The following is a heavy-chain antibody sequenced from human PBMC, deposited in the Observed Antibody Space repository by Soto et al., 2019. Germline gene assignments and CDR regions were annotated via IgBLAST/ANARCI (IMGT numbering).Heavy chain of an antibody. Sequence: QVQLVQSGAEVKKPGSSVKVSCKASGGSFRSYAVNWVRQAPGQGLECLGGIIPIFGTPNYAQKFHGRVSITADESTGTVYMDLISLTSEDTAVYYCAYSANHRYFFDSWGQGTLVTVSS. CDR3: AYSANHRYFFDS. V-gene: IGHV1-69*12. D-gene: IGHD5-18*01. CDR1: GGSFRSYA. J-gene: IGHJ5*01. CDR2: IIPIFGTP.